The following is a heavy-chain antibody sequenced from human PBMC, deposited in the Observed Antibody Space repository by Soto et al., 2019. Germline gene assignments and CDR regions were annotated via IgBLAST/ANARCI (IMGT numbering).Heavy chain of an antibody. J-gene: IGHJ4*02. D-gene: IGHD3-10*01. V-gene: IGHV3-20*01. CDR3: ARVDPPGFH. CDR2: INWNGGSK. CDR1: GFTFDDYG. Sequence: EVQLVESGGGVVRPGASLRLSCAASGFTFDDYGMSWVRQAPGKGLEWVAGINWNGGSKGYADSVKGRFTISRDNAKNALYLQMYRLRAEDTALYDCARVDPPGFHWGQGTMVTVSS.